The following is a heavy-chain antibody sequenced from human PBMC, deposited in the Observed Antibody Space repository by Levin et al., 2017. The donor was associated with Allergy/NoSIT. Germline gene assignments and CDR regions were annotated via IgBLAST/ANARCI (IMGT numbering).Heavy chain of an antibody. CDR2: ISYDGSNK. J-gene: IGHJ4*02. CDR1: GFTFSSYG. Sequence: LSLTCAASGFTFSSYGMHWVRQAPGKGLEWVAVISYDGSNKYYADSVKGRFTISRDNSKNTLYLQMNSLRAEDTAVYYCAKAPYSSGWYLGGYWGQGTLVTVSS. D-gene: IGHD6-19*01. V-gene: IGHV3-30*18. CDR3: AKAPYSSGWYLGGY.